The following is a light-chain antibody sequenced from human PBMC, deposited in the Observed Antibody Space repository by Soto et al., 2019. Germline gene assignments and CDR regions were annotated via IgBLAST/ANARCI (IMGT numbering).Light chain of an antibody. V-gene: IGKV3-20*01. CDR1: QSVSSNY. Sequence: EILLTQSPGTLSLSPGERVTLSCRASQSVSSNYLAWYQHKPGQAPRLFIYGASSRATGIPDRFSGSGSGTDFTLTISRLEPEDSAVYYCQQYGSSPWTFGQGTKVEIK. J-gene: IGKJ1*01. CDR2: GAS. CDR3: QQYGSSPWT.